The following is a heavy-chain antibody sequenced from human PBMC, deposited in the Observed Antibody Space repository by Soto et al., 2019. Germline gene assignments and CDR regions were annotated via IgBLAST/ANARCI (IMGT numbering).Heavy chain of an antibody. D-gene: IGHD3-22*01. CDR3: ARTYDGSGPNSGGYAFDI. Sequence: SETLSLTCTVSGGSIDSYYWSWIRQPPGKGLEWIGYIYYSGSTYYNPSLKSRVTISVDTSKNQFSLKLSSVTAADTAVYYCARTYDGSGPNSGGYAFDIWGQGTMVTVSS. CDR1: GGSIDSYY. CDR2: IYYSGST. V-gene: IGHV4-59*08. J-gene: IGHJ3*02.